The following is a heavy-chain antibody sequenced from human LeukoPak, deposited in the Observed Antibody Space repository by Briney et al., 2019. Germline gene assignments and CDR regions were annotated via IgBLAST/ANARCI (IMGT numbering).Heavy chain of an antibody. J-gene: IGHJ4*02. CDR3: ARGGLDGDYFDY. D-gene: IGHD4-17*01. CDR2: IYPGDSDT. V-gene: IGHV5-51*01. Sequence: GESLKISCKGSGYSFTSYWIGWVRQMPGKGLEWMGIIYPGDSDTRYSPSFQGQVTISADKSISTAYMELSSLRSEDTAVYYCARGGLDGDYFDYWGQGTLVTVSS. CDR1: GYSFTSYW.